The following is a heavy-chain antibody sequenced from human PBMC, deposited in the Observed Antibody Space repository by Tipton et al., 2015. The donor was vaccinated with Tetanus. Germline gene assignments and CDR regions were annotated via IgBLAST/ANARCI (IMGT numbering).Heavy chain of an antibody. J-gene: IGHJ4*02. D-gene: IGHD5-12*01. Sequence: GLVKPSETLSLTCSVSGTSVRSFYWSWIRQSPGKAPEWIGYSYYVGSPNHNPSLKGRVSISRDTSTNQVSLKLTSVTVADTAVYYCARGNGYSGYHHYFDYWGQGALVTVSS. CDR2: SYYVGSP. CDR1: GTSVRSFY. V-gene: IGHV4-59*02. CDR3: ARGNGYSGYHHYFDY.